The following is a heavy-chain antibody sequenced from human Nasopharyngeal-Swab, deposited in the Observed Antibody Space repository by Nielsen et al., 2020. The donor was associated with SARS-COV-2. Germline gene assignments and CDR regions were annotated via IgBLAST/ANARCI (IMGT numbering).Heavy chain of an antibody. J-gene: IGHJ5*02. Sequence: ASVKVSCKVSGYTLTELSMHWVRQAPGKGLEWMGGFDPEDGETIYAQKFQGRDTMTEDTSTDTAYMELSSLRSEDTAVYYCATGDPTVTTSNWFDPWGQGTLVTVSS. CDR1: GYTLTELS. CDR2: FDPEDGET. D-gene: IGHD4-17*01. CDR3: ATGDPTVTTSNWFDP. V-gene: IGHV1-24*01.